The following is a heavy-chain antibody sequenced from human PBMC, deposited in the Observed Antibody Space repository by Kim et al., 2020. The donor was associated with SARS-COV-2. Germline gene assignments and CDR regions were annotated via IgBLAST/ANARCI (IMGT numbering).Heavy chain of an antibody. CDR3: ARGGGNRRRYYYYGMDV. CDR2: INHSGST. D-gene: IGHD4-4*01. J-gene: IGHJ6*01. V-gene: IGHV4-34*01. Sequence: SETLSLTCAVYGGSFSGYYWSWIRQPPGKGLEWIGEINHSGSTNYNPSLKSRVTISVDTSKNQFSLKLSSVTAADTAVYYCARGGGNRRRYYYYGMDVWG. CDR1: GGSFSGYY.